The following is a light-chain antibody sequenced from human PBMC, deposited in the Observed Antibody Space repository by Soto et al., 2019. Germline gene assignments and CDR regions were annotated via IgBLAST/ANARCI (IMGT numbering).Light chain of an antibody. J-gene: IGKJ5*01. V-gene: IGKV3-15*01. CDR3: QQRRSWQVT. CDR2: GAS. CDR1: QSVSSN. Sequence: EIVMTQSPDTLSVSPGERATLSCRASQSVSSNLAWYQQKPGQAPRLLIYGASTRATGIPARFSGSGSGTDFTLTISSLEPEDFAVYYCQQRRSWQVTFGQGTRLEIK.